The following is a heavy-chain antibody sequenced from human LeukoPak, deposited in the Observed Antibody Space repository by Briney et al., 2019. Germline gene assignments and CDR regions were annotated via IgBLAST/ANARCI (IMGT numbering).Heavy chain of an antibody. D-gene: IGHD6-25*01. CDR2: INHSGST. CDR1: GGSFSGYY. J-gene: IGHJ4*02. Sequence: PSETLSLTCAVYGGSFSGYYWSWIRQPPGKGLEWIGEINHSGSTNYNPSLKSRVTISVDTSKNQFSLKLSSVTAADTAVYCCARGLAATYPFDYWGQGTLVTVSS. V-gene: IGHV4-34*01. CDR3: ARGLAATYPFDY.